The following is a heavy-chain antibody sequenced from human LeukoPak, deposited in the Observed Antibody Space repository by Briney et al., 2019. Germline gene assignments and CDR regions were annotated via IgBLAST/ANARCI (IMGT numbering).Heavy chain of an antibody. V-gene: IGHV3-23*01. CDR3: AKRGSSGWHDY. CDR2: VSDSGGGT. J-gene: IGHJ4*02. Sequence: PGGSQRLSCAASGFTFSNYAMSWVRQAPGKGLEWVSSVSDSGGGTYYVDSVKGRFTISRDNSKNTLYLQMNSLRAEDTAVYYCAKRGSSGWHDYWGQGTLVTVSS. D-gene: IGHD6-19*01. CDR1: GFTFSNYA.